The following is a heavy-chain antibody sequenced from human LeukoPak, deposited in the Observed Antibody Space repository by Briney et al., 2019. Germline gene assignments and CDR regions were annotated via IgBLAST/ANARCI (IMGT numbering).Heavy chain of an antibody. J-gene: IGHJ4*02. D-gene: IGHD7-27*01. CDR1: GFTFSSYG. CDR3: ARDSITGDNSFDY. V-gene: IGHV3-33*01. Sequence: PGGSLRLSCAASGFTFSSYGMHWVRQTPGKGLEWVAVIVNDGSEKYYADSVKGRLTISRDNPRNTLFLQMNSLRAEDTAVYYCARDSITGDNSFDYWGQGTLVTVSS. CDR2: IVNDGSEK.